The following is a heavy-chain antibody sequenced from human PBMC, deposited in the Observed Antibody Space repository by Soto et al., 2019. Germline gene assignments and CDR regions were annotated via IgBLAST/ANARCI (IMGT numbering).Heavy chain of an antibody. CDR2: IIPISGTA. CDR3: ALSSYCSSTSCHDSFDY. J-gene: IGHJ4*02. D-gene: IGHD2-2*01. CDR1: GGTFSSYA. V-gene: IGHV1-69*01. Sequence: QVQLVQSGAEVKKPGSSVKVSCKASGGTFSSYAISWVRQAPGQGLEWMGGIIPISGTANYAQKFQGRVTITADESTSTAYMELSSLRSEDTAVYYCALSSYCSSTSCHDSFDYWGQGTLVTVSS.